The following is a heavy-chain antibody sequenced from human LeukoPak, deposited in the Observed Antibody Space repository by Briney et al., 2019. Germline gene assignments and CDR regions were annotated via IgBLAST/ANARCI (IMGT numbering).Heavy chain of an antibody. CDR1: GGSISSSSYY. V-gene: IGHV4-39*01. CDR2: IYYSGST. Sequence: SETLSLTCTVSGGSISSSSYYWGWIRQPPGKGLEWIGSIYYSGSTYYNPSLKSRVTISVDTSKNQFSLKLSSVTAADTAVYYCARRIRRGYSHGFGLDYFDYWGQGTLVTVSS. J-gene: IGHJ4*02. D-gene: IGHD5-18*01. CDR3: ARRIRRGYSHGFGLDYFDY.